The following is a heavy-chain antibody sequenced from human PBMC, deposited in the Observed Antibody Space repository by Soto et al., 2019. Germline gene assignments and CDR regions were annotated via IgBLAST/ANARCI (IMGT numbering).Heavy chain of an antibody. Sequence: ASVKVSCKASGYTFTSYGISWVRRAPGQGLEWMGWISAYNGNTNYAQKLQGRVTMTRDTSISTAYMELSRLRSDDTAVYYCAGPYYDFWSGPDYYYGMDVWGQGTTVTVSS. J-gene: IGHJ6*02. V-gene: IGHV1-18*01. CDR3: AGPYYDFWSGPDYYYGMDV. CDR1: GYTFTSYG. D-gene: IGHD3-3*01. CDR2: ISAYNGNT.